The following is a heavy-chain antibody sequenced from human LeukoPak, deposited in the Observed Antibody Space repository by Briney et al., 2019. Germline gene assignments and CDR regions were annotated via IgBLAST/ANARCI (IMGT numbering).Heavy chain of an antibody. V-gene: IGHV4-30-4*01. J-gene: IGHJ4*02. Sequence: SETLSLTCTVSGDSLTTGNYYWSWIRQPPGRVLEWLRYIYYSGSTFYNPSLRGRLSISADTAKNHFSLNLSSVTAADTAVYFCVLQLARYYHPIHPFDSWGQGTLVAVSS. D-gene: IGHD2/OR15-2a*01. CDR2: IYYSGST. CDR1: GDSLTTGNYY. CDR3: VLQLARYYHPIHPFDS.